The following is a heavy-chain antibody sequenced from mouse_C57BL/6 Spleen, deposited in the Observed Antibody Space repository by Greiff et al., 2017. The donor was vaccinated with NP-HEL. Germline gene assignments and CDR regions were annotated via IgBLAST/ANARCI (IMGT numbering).Heavy chain of an antibody. CDR3: ARSRVYAMDY. CDR1: GYTFTSYW. CDR2: IDPSDSYT. Sequence: VQLQQSGAELVKPGASVKLSCKASGYTFTSYWMQWVKQRPGQGLEWIGEIDPSDSYTNYNQKFKGKATLTVDTSSSTAYMQLSSLTSEDSAVYYCARSRVYAMDYWGQGTSVTVSS. V-gene: IGHV1-50*01. J-gene: IGHJ4*01.